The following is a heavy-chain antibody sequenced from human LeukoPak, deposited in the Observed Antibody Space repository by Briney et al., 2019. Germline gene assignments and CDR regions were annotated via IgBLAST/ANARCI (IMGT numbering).Heavy chain of an antibody. J-gene: IGHJ4*02. Sequence: SETLSLTCTVSGGSISSYYWSWIRQPPGKGLEWIGYIYYSGSTNYNPSLKSRVTISVDTSKNQFSLKLSSVTAADTAVYYCARQSGSYTLYYFDYWGQGTLVTASS. CDR1: GGSISSYY. D-gene: IGHD1-26*01. CDR3: ARQSGSYTLYYFDY. CDR2: IYYSGST. V-gene: IGHV4-59*08.